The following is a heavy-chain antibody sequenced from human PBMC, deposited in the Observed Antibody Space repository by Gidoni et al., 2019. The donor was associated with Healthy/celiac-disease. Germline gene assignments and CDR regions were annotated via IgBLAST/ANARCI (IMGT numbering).Heavy chain of an antibody. CDR1: GGSISSSNW. Sequence: QVQLQESGPGLVKPSGTLSLTCAVSGGSISSSNWWRWVRQPPGKGLEWIGEIYHSGSTNYNPSLKSRVTISVDKSKNQFSLKLSSVTAADTAVYYCARVLGYYYGSGSYPLGDWFDPWGQGTLVTVSS. V-gene: IGHV4-4*02. J-gene: IGHJ5*02. CDR2: IYHSGST. CDR3: ARVLGYYYGSGSYPLGDWFDP. D-gene: IGHD3-10*01.